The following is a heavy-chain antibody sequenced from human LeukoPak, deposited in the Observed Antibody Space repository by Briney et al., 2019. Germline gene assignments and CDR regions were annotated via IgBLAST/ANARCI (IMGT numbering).Heavy chain of an antibody. CDR1: GFTFSGYA. CDR2: ISYDGSDK. V-gene: IGHV3-30-3*01. CDR3: ARGRGYCSSTSCHSPDY. D-gene: IGHD2-2*01. Sequence: PGGSLRLSCAASGFTFSGYAMYWVRQAPGKGLEWVAVISYDGSDKYYADPVKGRFTISRDNSKNTLYVQMNSLRAEDTAVYYCARGRGYCSSTSCHSPDYWGQGTLDTVSS. J-gene: IGHJ4*02.